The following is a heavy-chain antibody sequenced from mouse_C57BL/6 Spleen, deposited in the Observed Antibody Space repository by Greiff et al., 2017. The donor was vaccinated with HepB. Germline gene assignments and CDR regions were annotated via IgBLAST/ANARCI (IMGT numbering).Heavy chain of an antibody. J-gene: IGHJ2*01. V-gene: IGHV1-82*01. Sequence: QVQLQQSGPELVKPGASVKISCKASGYAFSSSWMNWVKQRPGKGLEWIGRIYPGDGDTNYNGKFKGKATLTADKASSTAYMQLSSLTSEDSAVYCCARDGSSSYYFDYWGQGTTLTVSS. CDR3: ARDGSSSYYFDY. CDR2: IYPGDGDT. D-gene: IGHD1-1*01. CDR1: GYAFSSSW.